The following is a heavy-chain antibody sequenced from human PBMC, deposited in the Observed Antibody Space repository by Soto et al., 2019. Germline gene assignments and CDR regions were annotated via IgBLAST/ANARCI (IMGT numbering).Heavy chain of an antibody. J-gene: IGHJ6*02. Sequence: PSETLSLTCTVSGGSISSGDYYWSWIRQPPGKGLEWIGYIYYSGSTYYNPSLKSRVTISVDTSKNQFSLKLSSVTAADTAVYYCARDVVATMMGYYYYGMDVWGQGTTVTVSS. CDR2: IYYSGST. D-gene: IGHD5-12*01. CDR1: GGSISSGDYY. V-gene: IGHV4-30-4*01. CDR3: ARDVVATMMGYYYYGMDV.